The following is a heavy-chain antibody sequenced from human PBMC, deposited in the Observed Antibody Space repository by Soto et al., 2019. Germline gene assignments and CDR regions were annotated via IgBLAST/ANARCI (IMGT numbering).Heavy chain of an antibody. V-gene: IGHV3-48*02. CDR2: ISSSSTI. D-gene: IGHD1-1*01. CDR3: ASQPENWNYVMDV. Sequence: PGGSLRLSCAASGFTFSSYSMNWVRQAPGKGLEWVSYISSSSTIYYADSVKGRFTISRDNAKNSLYLQMNSLRDEDTAVYYCASQPENWNYVMDVWGQGTTVTVSS. J-gene: IGHJ6*02. CDR1: GFTFSSYS.